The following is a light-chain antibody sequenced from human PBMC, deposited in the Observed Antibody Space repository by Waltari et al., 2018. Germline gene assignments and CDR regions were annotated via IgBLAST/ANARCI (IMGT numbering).Light chain of an antibody. CDR2: DAA. V-gene: IGKV3-11*01. Sequence: EIVLTQSPATLSLSPGETATISCRPSQSVGTYLAWYQQTPGQIPSLLIYDAANRPPGSPATCLGSGSGTNYTLTISNLEAQDFSVYYCQQRCNWTPHTFDHGARLEIK. J-gene: IGKJ2*01. CDR3: QQRCNWTPHT. CDR1: QSVGTY.